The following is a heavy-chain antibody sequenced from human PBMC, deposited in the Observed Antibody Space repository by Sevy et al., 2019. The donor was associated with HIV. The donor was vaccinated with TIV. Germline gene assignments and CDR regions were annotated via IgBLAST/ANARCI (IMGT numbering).Heavy chain of an antibody. CDR1: GFTFSSYW. CDR3: AGGGRSWVTAILFDY. V-gene: IGHV3-7*01. D-gene: IGHD2-21*02. CDR2: IKQDGSEK. Sequence: GGSLRLSCAASGFTFSSYWMSWVRQAPGKGLEWVANIKQDGSEKYYVDSVKGRFTISRDNAKNSLYLEMNSLGAEDTAVYYCAGGGRSWVTAILFDYWGQGTLVTVSS. J-gene: IGHJ4*02.